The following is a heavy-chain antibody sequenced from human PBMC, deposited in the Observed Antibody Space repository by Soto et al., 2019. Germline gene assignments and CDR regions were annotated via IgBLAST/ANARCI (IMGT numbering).Heavy chain of an antibody. D-gene: IGHD3-9*01. J-gene: IGHJ3*01. CDR1: GFSVSSYW. V-gene: IGHV3-74*01. CDR3: ARSPGGYYID. CDR2: INTDGSST. Sequence: EVQLVESGGGLVQPGGSLRLSCADSGFSVSSYWMHWVRQGPGKGLVWVSRINTDGSSTNYADSVKGRLTISRDNAKNTGYLQMNSLRAEDTAVYYCARSPGGYYIDWGQGTMVTVSS.